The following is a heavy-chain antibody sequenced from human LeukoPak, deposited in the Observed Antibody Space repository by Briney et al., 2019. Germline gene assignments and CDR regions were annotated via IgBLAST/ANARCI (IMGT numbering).Heavy chain of an antibody. V-gene: IGHV1-3*01. J-gene: IGHJ4*02. Sequence: ASVKVSCKASGYTFTSYAMHWVRQAPGQRLEWMGWINAGNGNTKYSQKFQGRVTITRDTSASTAYMELSSLRSEDTAVYYCARDEVGLFDYWGQGTLVTVSS. CDR3: ARDEVGLFDY. CDR1: GYTFTSYA. CDR2: INAGNGNT. D-gene: IGHD1-26*01.